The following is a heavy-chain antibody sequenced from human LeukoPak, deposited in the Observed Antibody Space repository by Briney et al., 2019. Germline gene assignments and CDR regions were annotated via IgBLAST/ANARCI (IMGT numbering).Heavy chain of an antibody. V-gene: IGHV3-21*04. CDR3: AKGNARWLESRGYFDY. CDR1: GFTFSSYS. CDR2: ISSSSYI. Sequence: KAGGSLRLSCAASGFTFSSYSMNWVRQAPGKGLEWVSSISSSSYIYYADSVKGRFTISRDNAKNSLYLQMNSLRAEDTALYYCAKGNARWLESRGYFDYWGQGTLVTVSS. J-gene: IGHJ4*02. D-gene: IGHD5-24*01.